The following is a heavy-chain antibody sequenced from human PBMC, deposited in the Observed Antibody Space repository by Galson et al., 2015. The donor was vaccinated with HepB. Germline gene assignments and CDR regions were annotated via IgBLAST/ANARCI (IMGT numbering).Heavy chain of an antibody. CDR1: GFTFKTYA. CDR2: ISGSGGST. J-gene: IGHJ3*02. CDR3: ARGTVVTSYDAFDI. D-gene: IGHD4-23*01. V-gene: IGHV3-23*01. Sequence: SLRLSCAASGFTFKTYAMIWVRQAPGKGLEWVSGISGSGGSTYYGDSVKGRFTVSRDDSKNTLYLRMNSLRDEDTAVYYCARGTVVTSYDAFDIWGQGTMVTVSS.